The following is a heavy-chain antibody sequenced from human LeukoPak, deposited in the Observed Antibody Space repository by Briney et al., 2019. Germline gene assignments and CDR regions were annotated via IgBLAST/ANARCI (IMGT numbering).Heavy chain of an antibody. V-gene: IGHV4-4*07. CDR2: IYTSGST. CDR3: ARHAVPAAIGFGWFDP. J-gene: IGHJ5*02. D-gene: IGHD2-2*01. CDR1: GGSISSYY. Sequence: PSETLSLTCTVSGGSISSYYWSWLRQPAGKGLEWSGRIYTSGSTNYTPSLKSRVTMSVDTSKNQFSLKLSSVTAADTAVYYCARHAVPAAIGFGWFDPWGQGTLGIVSS.